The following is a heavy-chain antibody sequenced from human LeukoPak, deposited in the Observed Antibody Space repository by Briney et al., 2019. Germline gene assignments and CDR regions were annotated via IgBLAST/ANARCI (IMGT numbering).Heavy chain of an antibody. V-gene: IGHV3-21*01. CDR1: GFTFSSYS. J-gene: IGHJ3*02. CDR3: ARENSGYGAFDI. CDR2: ISSSSSYI. Sequence: GGSLRLSCAASGFTFSSYSMNWVRQAPRKGLEWVSFISSSSSYIYYADSVRGRFTISRDNAKNSLYLQTNSLRAEDMAVYYCARENSGYGAFDIWGQGTMVTVSS. D-gene: IGHD5-12*01.